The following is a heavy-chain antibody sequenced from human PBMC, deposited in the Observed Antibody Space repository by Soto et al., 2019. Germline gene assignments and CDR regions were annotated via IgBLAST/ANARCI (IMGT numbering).Heavy chain of an antibody. V-gene: IGHV1-18*01. CDR3: AIDTDYYGSGSHFDY. CDR2: ISAYNGNT. D-gene: IGHD3-10*01. Sequence: QVQLVQSGAEVKKPGASVKVSCKASGYTFTSYGISWVRQAPGQGLEWMGWISAYNGNTNYAQKLQGRVTMTTDTSTSTAYMELRSLRSDDTAVYYCAIDTDYYGSGSHFDYWGQGTLVTVSS. J-gene: IGHJ4*02. CDR1: GYTFTSYG.